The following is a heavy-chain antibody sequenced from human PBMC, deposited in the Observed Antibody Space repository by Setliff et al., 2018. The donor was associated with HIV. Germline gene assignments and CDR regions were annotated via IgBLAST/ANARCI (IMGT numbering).Heavy chain of an antibody. Sequence: SETLSLTCTVSGDYISSDDYDWGWIRQAQGKGLEWMGFIHDNGKAFYDTDLKSRITMYADTSRTQFYLNLRSVTAADTAVYYCVRYRSKIDWFDPWGQGTLVTVSS. D-gene: IGHD1-26*01. J-gene: IGHJ5*02. CDR3: VRYRSKIDWFDP. CDR2: IHDNGKA. V-gene: IGHV4-39*01. CDR1: GDYISSDDYD.